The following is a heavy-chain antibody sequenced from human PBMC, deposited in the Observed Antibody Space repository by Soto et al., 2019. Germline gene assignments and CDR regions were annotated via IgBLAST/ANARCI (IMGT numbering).Heavy chain of an antibody. Sequence: QVQVVQSGAEVKKPGSSVKVSCQTPAGTFSNFAINWVRQAPGQGLEWMGEIIPFFNKANYARNFQGRVTITADKSSGTAYMELRSLRSDDTAMFYCARGGAGVAFDSWGQGTLVTVSS. CDR2: IIPFFNKA. J-gene: IGHJ4*02. CDR1: AGTFSNFA. CDR3: ARGGAGVAFDS. V-gene: IGHV1-69*06. D-gene: IGHD3-16*01.